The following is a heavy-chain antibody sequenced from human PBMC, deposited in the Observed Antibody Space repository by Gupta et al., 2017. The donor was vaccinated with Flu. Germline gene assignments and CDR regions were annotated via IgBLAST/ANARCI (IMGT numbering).Heavy chain of an antibody. CDR3: ASGLGQAGHGMDV. J-gene: IGHJ6*02. Sequence: QVQLADSGGGVVQPGRSLRLSCAAPGFTLRSSGMHWVRQAPGKGLEWVAVIWYDGSNKYYADSVKGRFTISRDNSKNTLYLQMNSLRAEDTAVYYCASGLGQAGHGMDVWGQGTTVTGAS. D-gene: IGHD3-22*01. CDR1: GFTLRSSG. CDR2: IWYDGSNK. V-gene: IGHV3-33*01.